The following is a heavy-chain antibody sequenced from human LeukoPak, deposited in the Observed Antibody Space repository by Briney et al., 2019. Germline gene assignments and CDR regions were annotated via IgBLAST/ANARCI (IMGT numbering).Heavy chain of an antibody. D-gene: IGHD3-22*01. V-gene: IGHV3-30-3*01. CDR1: GFTFSSYA. CDR3: ARVSGDSSGYYFRDPFDI. J-gene: IGHJ3*02. CDR2: ISYDGSNK. Sequence: GGSLRLSCAASGFTFSSYAMHWVRQAPGKGLEWVAVISYDGSNKYYADSVKGRFTISRDNSKSTLYLQMNSLRAEDTAVYYCARVSGDSSGYYFRDPFDIWGQGTMVTVSS.